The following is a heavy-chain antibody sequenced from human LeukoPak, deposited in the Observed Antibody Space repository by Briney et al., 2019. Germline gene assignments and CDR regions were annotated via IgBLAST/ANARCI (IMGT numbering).Heavy chain of an antibody. CDR1: GYSVTSNSAA. V-gene: IGHV6-1*01. CDR3: ARMNTYCTNGVCFSSYFDY. J-gene: IGHJ4*02. Sequence: SQTLSLTCAISGYSVTSNSAAWNWIRQSPSRGLEWLGRTYYRSKWYNDYAVSVKSRITINPDTSKNQFSLQLNSVTPEDTAVYYCARMNTYCTNGVCFSSYFDYWGQGTLVTVSS. D-gene: IGHD2-8*01. CDR2: TYYRSKWYN.